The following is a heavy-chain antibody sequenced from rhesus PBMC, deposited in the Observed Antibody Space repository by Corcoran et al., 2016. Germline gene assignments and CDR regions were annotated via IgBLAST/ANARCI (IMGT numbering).Heavy chain of an antibody. Sequence: QVQLQESGPGLVKPSETLSLTCAVYAGSISDYYYWSWIRQPPGKGLEWIGQIYGGSGSTDYNPSLKSRVTVSKDTSKNQFSLKLSSVTAADTAVYYCARDLGAAGGDYWGQGVLVTVSS. V-gene: IGHV4S7*01. CDR1: AGSISDYYY. J-gene: IGHJ4*01. CDR2: IYGGSGST. CDR3: ARDLGAAGGDY. D-gene: IGHD6-13*01.